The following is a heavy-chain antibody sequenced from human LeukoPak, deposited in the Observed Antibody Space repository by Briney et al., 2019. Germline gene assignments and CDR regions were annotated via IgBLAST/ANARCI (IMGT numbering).Heavy chain of an antibody. CDR3: ARDLGYSSSWWERTYYYYGMDV. D-gene: IGHD6-13*01. Sequence: GASVKVSCKASGGTFSSYAISWVRQAPGQGLEWMGRIIPILGIANYAQKFQGRVTITADKSTSTAYMELSSLRSDDTAVYYCARDLGYSSSWWERTYYYYGMDVWGQGTTVTVSS. CDR2: IIPILGIA. V-gene: IGHV1-69*04. CDR1: GGTFSSYA. J-gene: IGHJ6*02.